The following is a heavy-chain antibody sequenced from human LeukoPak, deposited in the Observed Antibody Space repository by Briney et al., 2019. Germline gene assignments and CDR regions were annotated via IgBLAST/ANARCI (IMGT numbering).Heavy chain of an antibody. D-gene: IGHD3-22*01. J-gene: IGHJ1*01. CDR1: GDSVSRSDSY. CDR2: IYYSGRT. CDR3: ARRRYYDGSGYLE. Sequence: SETLSLTCSVSGDSVSRSDSYWDWIRQPPGKGLEWIGTIYYSGRTYYSPSLKSRVTMSVDPSNNQFSLNLRSVTAADTALYYCARRRYYDGSGYLEWGQGTLLSLSS. V-gene: IGHV4-39*01.